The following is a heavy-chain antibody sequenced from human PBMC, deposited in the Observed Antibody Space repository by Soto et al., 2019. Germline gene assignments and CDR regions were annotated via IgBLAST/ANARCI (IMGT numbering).Heavy chain of an antibody. CDR2: INPHGGST. CDR1: RDTFTSYY. J-gene: IGHJ5*02. V-gene: IGHV1-46*01. D-gene: IGHD1-26*01. Sequence: ASVKVSCKAPRDTFTSYYINWVRQAPGQGLEWMGVINPHGGSTAYAQKFKGRVTLTRDTSASTVYMEVSSLTSEDTAMYYCARSSGGNFGILIEGTNWFDPWG. CDR3: ARSSGGNFGILIEGTNWFDP.